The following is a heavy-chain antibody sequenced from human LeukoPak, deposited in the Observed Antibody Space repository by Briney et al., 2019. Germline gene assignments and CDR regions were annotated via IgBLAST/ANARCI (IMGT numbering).Heavy chain of an antibody. J-gene: IGHJ5*02. D-gene: IGHD1-26*01. CDR1: GYTFTSYY. Sequence: GPVKVSCKASGYTFTSYYMHWVRPAPGQGLEWMGLISPTGGSTGYAQKFQGRVTMTRDMSTSTDYMELSSLRSEDTAIYYCARDNSVGDNAWWFDPWGQGTLVTVSS. V-gene: IGHV1-46*01. CDR3: ARDNSVGDNAWWFDP. CDR2: ISPTGGST.